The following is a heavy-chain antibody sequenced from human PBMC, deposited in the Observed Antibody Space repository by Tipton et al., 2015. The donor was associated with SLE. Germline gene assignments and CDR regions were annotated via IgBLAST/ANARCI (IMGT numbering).Heavy chain of an antibody. CDR3: ARGRYCSGTSCSYYFDY. D-gene: IGHD2-2*01. CDR2: INHSGST. CDR1: GGSFSGYY. V-gene: IGHV4-34*01. Sequence: TLSLTCAVYGGSFSGYYWSWIRQPPGKGLEWIGEINHSGSTNYNPSLKSRVTISIDTSKNQFSLKVSSVTAADTAVYYCARGRYCSGTSCSYYFDYWGQGTLVTVSS. J-gene: IGHJ4*02.